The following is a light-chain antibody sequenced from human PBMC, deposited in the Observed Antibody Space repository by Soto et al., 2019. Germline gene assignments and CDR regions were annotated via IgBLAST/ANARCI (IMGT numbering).Light chain of an antibody. J-gene: IGKJ2*01. CDR2: GAS. Sequence: EIVLTQSPGPLSLSPGERATLSCRASQSVTSSYLAWYQQKPGQAPRLLIYGASSRATGIPDRFSGSGSGTDFTPTISRLETEDFAVYYCQPYGSSRLYTFGKGTKLEIK. CDR3: QPYGSSRLYT. V-gene: IGKV3-20*01. CDR1: QSVTSSY.